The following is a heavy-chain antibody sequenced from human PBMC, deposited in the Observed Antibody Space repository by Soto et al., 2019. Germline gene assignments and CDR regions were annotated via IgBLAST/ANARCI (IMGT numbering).Heavy chain of an antibody. Sequence: QVQLVQSGAEVKKPGSSVKVSCKASGGTFSSYTISWVRQAPGQGLEWMGRIIPILGIANYAQTVQGRVTITADKSTSTAYMELSSLISEDTAVYYCACLKVAVAGFDCWGQGTLVTVSS. J-gene: IGHJ4*02. D-gene: IGHD6-19*01. CDR1: GGTFSSYT. V-gene: IGHV1-69*02. CDR2: IIPILGIA. CDR3: ACLKVAVAGFDC.